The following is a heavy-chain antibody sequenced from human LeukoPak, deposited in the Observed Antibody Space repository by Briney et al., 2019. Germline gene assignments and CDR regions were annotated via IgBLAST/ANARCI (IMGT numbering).Heavy chain of an antibody. CDR1: GFTFSSYG. V-gene: IGHV3-48*01. CDR2: ISSSSSTI. CDR3: AKSLEAPSFDY. Sequence: PGGSLRLSCAASGFTFSSYGMHWVRQAPGKGLEWVSYISSSSSTIYYADSVKGRFTISRDNAKNSLYLQMNSLRAEDTAVYYCAKSLEAPSFDYWGQGTLVTVSS. J-gene: IGHJ4*02.